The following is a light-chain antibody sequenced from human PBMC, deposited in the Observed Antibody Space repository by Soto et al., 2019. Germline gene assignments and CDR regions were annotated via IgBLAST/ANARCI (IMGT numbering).Light chain of an antibody. CDR3: AAWDDSLNAVV. Sequence: QSVLTQPPSASGTPGQRVTISCSGSSSNIGSNTVNWYQQLPGTAPKLLIYNNNQRPSGVPDRFSGSKSGTSASLAISGLQSEDEADYYCAAWDDSLNAVVFGGGTKLTVL. J-gene: IGLJ2*01. CDR2: NNN. CDR1: SSNIGSNT. V-gene: IGLV1-44*01.